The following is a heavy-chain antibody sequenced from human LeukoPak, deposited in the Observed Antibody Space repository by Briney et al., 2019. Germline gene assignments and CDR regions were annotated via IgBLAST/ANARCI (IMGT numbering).Heavy chain of an antibody. CDR3: TRDGRAYSDFWSNYYHAMDV. J-gene: IGHJ6*02. V-gene: IGHV3-53*01. D-gene: IGHD3-3*01. CDR1: GFTVSSNY. Sequence: GGSLRLSCAASGFTVSSNYMSWVRQAPGKGLEWVSVIYSGGSTYYADSVKGRFIISRDNSRNTVYLHMNSLGVEDTAVYYCTRDGRAYSDFWSNYYHAMDVWGQGTTVTVSS. CDR2: IYSGGST.